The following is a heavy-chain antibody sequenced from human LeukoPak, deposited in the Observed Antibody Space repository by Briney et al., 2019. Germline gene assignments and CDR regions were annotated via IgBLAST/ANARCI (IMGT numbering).Heavy chain of an antibody. CDR2: INHSGST. CDR3: ARYGSSGAFDY. CDR1: GGSFSGYY. J-gene: IGHJ4*02. V-gene: IGHV4-34*01. Sequence: KPSETLSLTCAVYGGSFSGYYWSWIRQPPGKGLEWIGEINHSGSTNYNPSLKSRVTISVDTSKNQFSLKLSSVTAADTAVYYCARYGSSGAFDYWGQGTLVTVSS. D-gene: IGHD6-19*01.